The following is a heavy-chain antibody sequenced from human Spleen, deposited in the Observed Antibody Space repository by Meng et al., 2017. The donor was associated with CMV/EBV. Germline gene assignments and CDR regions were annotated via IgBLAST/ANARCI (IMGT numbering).Heavy chain of an antibody. V-gene: IGHV3-30-3*01. CDR3: AKEIPRRRGGYGMDV. J-gene: IGHJ6*02. Sequence: GGSLRLSCAASGFTFSSYAMHWVRQAPGKGLEWVAVISYDGSNKYYADSVKGRFTISRDNSKNTLYLQMNSLRAEDTAVYYCAKEIPRRRGGYGMDVWGQGTTVTVSS. CDR2: ISYDGSNK. D-gene: IGHD3-10*01. CDR1: GFTFSSYA.